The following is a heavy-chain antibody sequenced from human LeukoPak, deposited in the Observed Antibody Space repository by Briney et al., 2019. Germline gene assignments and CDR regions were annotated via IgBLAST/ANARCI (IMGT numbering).Heavy chain of an antibody. CDR1: SDSITSDNW. J-gene: IGHJ5*01. CDR3: ARGITSGWLRWLDP. V-gene: IGHV4-4*02. CDR2: IYHSGST. Sequence: PSETLSLTCAVSSDSITSDNWWTWVRQPPGKGLEWIGEIYHSGSTNYNPSLKSRVSMSVDKSKKQFSLRLTSVTAADTAIYYCARGITSGWLRWLDPWGQGILVSVSS. D-gene: IGHD6-19*01.